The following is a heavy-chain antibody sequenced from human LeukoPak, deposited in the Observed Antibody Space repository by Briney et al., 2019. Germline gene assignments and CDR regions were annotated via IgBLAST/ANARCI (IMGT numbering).Heavy chain of an antibody. CDR3: ARVSSSGWYFDY. V-gene: IGHV4-31*03. D-gene: IGHD6-19*01. CDR1: GGSISSGGYY. J-gene: IGHJ4*02. Sequence: SQTLSLTCTVSGGSISSGGYYWSWIRQHPGKGLEWIGYIYYSGSTYYNPSLKSRVAISVDTSKNQFSLKLSSVTAADTAVYYCARVSSSGWYFDYWGQGTLVTVSS. CDR2: IYYSGST.